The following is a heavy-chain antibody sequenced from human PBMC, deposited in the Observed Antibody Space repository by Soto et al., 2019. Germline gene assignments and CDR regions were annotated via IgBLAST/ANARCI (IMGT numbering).Heavy chain of an antibody. CDR1: GFPFSSYG. D-gene: IGHD6-13*01. CDR2: IWPEGTNK. V-gene: IGHV3-33*01. CDR3: ARDEQQLGRGYFHH. Sequence: QVQLVESGGGVVQPGRSLRLSCVASGFPFSSYGLHWVRQAPGKGLEWVAVIWPEGTNKYYGDSVRGRFTISRDNSENTLSLQMNSLRAEDTAVYYCARDEQQLGRGYFHHWGQGTLVTVSS. J-gene: IGHJ4*02.